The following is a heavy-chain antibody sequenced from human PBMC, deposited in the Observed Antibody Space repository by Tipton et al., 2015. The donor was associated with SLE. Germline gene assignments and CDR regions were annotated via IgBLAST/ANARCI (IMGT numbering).Heavy chain of an antibody. CDR1: GYTFTSYY. CDR2: IKPSGGST. D-gene: IGHD2-21*01. CDR3: ARTPRVDCGGDCHLGY. J-gene: IGHJ4*02. V-gene: IGHV1-46*01. Sequence: QLVQSGAEVKKPGASVKVSCKASGYTFTSYYMHWVRQAPGQGPERMGIIKPSGGSTSYALKFQGRVTMTRDTSTSTVYMELSSLRSEDTALYYCARTPRVDCGGDCHLGYWGQGTLVTVSS.